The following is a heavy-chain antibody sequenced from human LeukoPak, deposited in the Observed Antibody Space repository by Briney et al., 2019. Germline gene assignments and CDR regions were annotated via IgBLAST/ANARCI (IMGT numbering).Heavy chain of an antibody. D-gene: IGHD2-2*01. J-gene: IGHJ4*02. CDR3: AKGVWIGYCSSTSCLTDY. CDR1: GFTFSSYS. Sequence: GGSLRLSCAASGFTFSSYSMNWVRQAPGKGLESVSSISSSSSYIYYADSVKGRFTISRDNAKNTLYLQMNSLRAEDTAVYYCAKGVWIGYCSSTSCLTDYWGQGILVTVSS. CDR2: ISSSSSYI. V-gene: IGHV3-21*01.